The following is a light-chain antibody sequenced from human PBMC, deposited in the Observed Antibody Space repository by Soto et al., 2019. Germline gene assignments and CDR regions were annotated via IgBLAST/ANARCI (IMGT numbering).Light chain of an antibody. CDR1: QSVSSSY. J-gene: IGKJ3*01. CDR3: QQYGSSPLT. V-gene: IGKV3-20*01. CDR2: GAS. Sequence: EIVLTQSPGILSLSPGERATLSCRASQSVSSSYLAWYQQKPGQAPRFLIYGASIKTAGIPDRFSGSGSGTEFTLTISRLEPVDFAVYYCQQYGSSPLTFGPGTKVDLK.